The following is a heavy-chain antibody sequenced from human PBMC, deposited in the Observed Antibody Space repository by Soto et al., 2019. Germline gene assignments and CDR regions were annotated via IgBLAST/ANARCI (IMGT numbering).Heavy chain of an antibody. CDR3: ARGGGYDSFDY. CDR1: GASIIYGCFS. CDR2: ISHLEST. D-gene: IGHD5-12*01. V-gene: IGHV4-30-2*06. J-gene: IGHJ4*02. Sequence: KTSETLSLTCTVSGASIIYGCFSFIWIRQSPGKGLEWIGYISHLESTYFHPSFKSRLTMSIDRARNQFSLKLSSVTAADMAVYYCARGGGYDSFDYWGQGVLVTVSS.